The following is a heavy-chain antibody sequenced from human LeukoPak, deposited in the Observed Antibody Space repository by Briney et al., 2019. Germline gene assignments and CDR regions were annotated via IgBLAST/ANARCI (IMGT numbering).Heavy chain of an antibody. CDR3: ARATYSGSFNWFDP. D-gene: IGHD1-26*01. CDR2: IYYSGST. V-gene: IGHV4-59*01. CDR1: GGSFSGYY. J-gene: IGHJ5*02. Sequence: PSETLSLTCAVYGGSFSGYYWSWIRQPPGKGLEWIGYIYYSGSTNYNPSLKSRVTISVDTSKNQFSLKLSSVTAADTAVYYCARATYSGSFNWFDPWGQGTLVTVSS.